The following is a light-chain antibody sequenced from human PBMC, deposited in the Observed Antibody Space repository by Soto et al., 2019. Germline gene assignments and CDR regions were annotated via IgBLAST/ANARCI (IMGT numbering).Light chain of an antibody. Sequence: EIVLTQSPDTLSLSPGERATLSCRASQSVSSSYLAWYQQKPGQAPRLLIYGASSRATGIPDSFRGSGSGTDFTLTISRLAPEDFAVYYCQKYGSSPPWSFGQGTKLEIK. J-gene: IGKJ1*01. CDR3: QKYGSSPPWS. V-gene: IGKV3-20*01. CDR1: QSVSSSY. CDR2: GAS.